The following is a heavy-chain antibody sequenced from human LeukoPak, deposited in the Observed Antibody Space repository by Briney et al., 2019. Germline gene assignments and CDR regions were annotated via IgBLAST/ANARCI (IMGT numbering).Heavy chain of an antibody. CDR2: INSDGSST. J-gene: IGHJ6*02. D-gene: IGHD3-3*01. Sequence: GGSLRLSCAASGFIFNNYYMHWVRQPPGKGLVWVSRINSDGSSTTYADSVKGRFTISRDNAKNSLYLQMNSLRAEDTAVYYCARDPYDFWSGYHYYYYYYGMDVWGQGTTVTVSS. CDR1: GFIFNNYY. V-gene: IGHV3-74*03. CDR3: ARDPYDFWSGYHYYYYYYGMDV.